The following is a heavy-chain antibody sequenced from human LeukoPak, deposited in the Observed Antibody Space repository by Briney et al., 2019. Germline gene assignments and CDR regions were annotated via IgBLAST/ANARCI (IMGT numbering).Heavy chain of an antibody. CDR2: ISSSSSYI. CDR1: GFTFSSYS. V-gene: IGHV3-21*01. Sequence: GGSLRLSCAASGFTFSSYSMNWVRQAPGKGLEWVSSISSSSSYIYYADSVKGRFTISRGNAKNSLYLQMNSLRAEDTAVYYCARNTMIVVVSFDYWGQGTLVTVSS. CDR3: ARNTMIVVVSFDY. D-gene: IGHD3-22*01. J-gene: IGHJ4*02.